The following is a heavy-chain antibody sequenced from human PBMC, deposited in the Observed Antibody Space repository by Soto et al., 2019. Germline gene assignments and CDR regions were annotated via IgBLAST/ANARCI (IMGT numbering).Heavy chain of an antibody. V-gene: IGHV1-18*01. CDR1: GYTFTNYG. J-gene: IGHJ5*02. CDR3: ARGHYYDSSGDQNWFDP. D-gene: IGHD3-22*01. Sequence: QVQLVQSEAEVKKPGASVKVSCKASGYTFTNYGISWVRQAPGQGLEWMGWISAYNGNTNYAQKLQGRGTMTTDTSTSTAYMELRSLRSDDTAVYYCARGHYYDSSGDQNWFDPWGQGTLVAVSS. CDR2: ISAYNGNT.